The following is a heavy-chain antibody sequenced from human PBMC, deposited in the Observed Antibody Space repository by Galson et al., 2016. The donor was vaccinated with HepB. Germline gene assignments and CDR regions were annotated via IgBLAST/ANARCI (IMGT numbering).Heavy chain of an antibody. J-gene: IGHJ2*01. CDR3: ARDHDAGNDLFFDV. CDR1: GFTFNIYG. V-gene: IGHV3-33*01. CDR2: IWYDGSKK. D-gene: IGHD4-23*01. Sequence: SLRLSCAASGFTFNIYGMHWVRQAPGRGLEWVALIWYDGSKKFYADSVRGRFATSRDNSKNTLSLQMNSLRAEDTAVYYCARDHDAGNDLFFDVWGRGTLVTVPS.